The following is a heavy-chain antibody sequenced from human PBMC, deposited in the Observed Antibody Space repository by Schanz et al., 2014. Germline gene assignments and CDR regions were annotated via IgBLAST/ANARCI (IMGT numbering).Heavy chain of an antibody. D-gene: IGHD1-26*01. CDR2: VSSDGNND. CDR3: ARDHTTESYYSAGPPIDY. V-gene: IGHV3-30*03. Sequence: VQLVESGGGVVQPGRSLRLSCAASGFTFSTHAMHWVRQAPGKGLEWVALVSSDGNNDYYTDSVKGRFTISRDNSKNSLYLQMNSLRAEDTAVYYCARDHTTESYYSAGPPIDYWGQGTLLTGSS. CDR1: GFTFSTHA. J-gene: IGHJ4*02.